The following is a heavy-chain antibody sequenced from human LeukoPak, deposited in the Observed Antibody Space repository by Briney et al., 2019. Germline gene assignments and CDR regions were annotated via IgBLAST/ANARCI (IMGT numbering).Heavy chain of an antibody. Sequence: GSLRLSCAASGFTVSDNYMTWVRQAPGKGLEWVSLKGRFTISRDNSKDTVYLQMNSLRAEDTAVYYCARNIPVTRWGYWGQGTLVTVSS. CDR1: GFTVSDNY. D-gene: IGHD2-21*01. V-gene: IGHV3-66*01. J-gene: IGHJ4*02. CDR3: ARNIPVTRWGY.